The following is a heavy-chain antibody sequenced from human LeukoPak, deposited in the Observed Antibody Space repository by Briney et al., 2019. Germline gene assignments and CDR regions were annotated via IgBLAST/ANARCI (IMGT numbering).Heavy chain of an antibody. CDR3: ARQVAYYYYGLDV. J-gene: IGHJ6*02. CDR2: IYYSGST. Sequence: SETLSLTCTVSGGSIRGYYWSWIRQPPGKGLEWIGYIYYSGSTTYNPSLKSRVTISVDTSKNQFSLKVSSVTAADTAVYYCARQVAYYYYGLDVWGQGTTVTVSS. CDR1: GGSIRGYY. V-gene: IGHV4-59*08.